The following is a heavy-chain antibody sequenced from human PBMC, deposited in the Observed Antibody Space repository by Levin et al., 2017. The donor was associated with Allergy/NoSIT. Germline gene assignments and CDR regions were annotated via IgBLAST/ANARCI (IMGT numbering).Heavy chain of an antibody. V-gene: IGHV4-61*01. CDR1: GGSVSSGTYY. Sequence: SGGSLRLSCSVSGGSVSSGTYYWSWIRRPPGKGLEWIGYINYRGGTKYNPSLESRVTISVDTSKNEFSLKVTSVTAADTAVYYCARNRIIVSGGNDYYYGMDVWGQGTTVTVS. D-gene: IGHD5/OR15-5a*01. J-gene: IGHJ6*02. CDR2: INYRGGT. CDR3: ARNRIIVSGGNDYYYGMDV.